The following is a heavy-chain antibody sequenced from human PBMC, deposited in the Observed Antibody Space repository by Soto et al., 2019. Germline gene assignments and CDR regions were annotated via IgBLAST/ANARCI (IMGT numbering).Heavy chain of an antibody. J-gene: IGHJ5*02. Sequence: GASVKVSCKASGGTFSSYAISWVRQAPGQGLEWMGGIIPIFGTANYAQKFQGRVTITADESTSTAYMELSSLRSEDTAVYYCARDRVTPNWFDPWGQGTLVTVSS. V-gene: IGHV1-69*13. D-gene: IGHD4-4*01. CDR3: ARDRVTPNWFDP. CDR1: GGTFSSYA. CDR2: IIPIFGTA.